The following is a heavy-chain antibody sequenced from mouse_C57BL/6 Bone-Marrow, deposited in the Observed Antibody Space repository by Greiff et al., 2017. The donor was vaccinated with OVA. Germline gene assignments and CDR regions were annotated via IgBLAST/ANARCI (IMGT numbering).Heavy chain of an antibody. CDR1: GFTFSSYA. J-gene: IGHJ2*01. CDR2: ISSGGDYI. CDR3: TREAITTAVGGY. D-gene: IGHD1-1*01. Sequence: EVKLMESGAGLVKPGGSLKLSCAASGFTFSSYAMSWVRQTPEKRLEWVAYISSGGDYIYYADTVKGRFTISRDNARNTLYLQMSSLKSEDTAMYYCTREAITTAVGGYWGQGTTLTVSS. V-gene: IGHV5-9-1*02.